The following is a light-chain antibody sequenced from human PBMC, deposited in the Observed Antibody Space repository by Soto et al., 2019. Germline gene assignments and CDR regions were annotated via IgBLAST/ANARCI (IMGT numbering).Light chain of an antibody. CDR2: DVS. CDR3: SSDTGSTTLV. Sequence: QSALTQPASVSGSPGQSITISCTGTSSDVVGYNYVSWYQQHPGKAPKHMIYDVSNRPSGVSNRFSGSKSGNTASLTISGLQAEDAAEYYSSSDTGSTTLVFGGGTQQTVL. V-gene: IGLV2-14*01. J-gene: IGLJ2*01. CDR1: SSDVVGYNY.